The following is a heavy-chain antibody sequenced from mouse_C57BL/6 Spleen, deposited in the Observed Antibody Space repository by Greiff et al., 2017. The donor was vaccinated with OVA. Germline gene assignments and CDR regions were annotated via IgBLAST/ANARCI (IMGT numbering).Heavy chain of an antibody. CDR1: GYTFTDYE. Sequence: VKLVESGAELVRPGASVTLSCKASGYTFTDYEMHWVKQTPVHGLEWIGAIDPETGGTAYNQKFKGKAILTADKPSSTAYMELRSLTSEDSAVYYCTRSNWYYAMDYWGQGTSVTVSS. V-gene: IGHV1-15*01. CDR3: TRSNWYYAMDY. D-gene: IGHD2-5*01. CDR2: IDPETGGT. J-gene: IGHJ4*01.